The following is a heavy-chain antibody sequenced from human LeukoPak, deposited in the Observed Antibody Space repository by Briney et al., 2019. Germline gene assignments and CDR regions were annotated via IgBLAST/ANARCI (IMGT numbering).Heavy chain of an antibody. Sequence: SETLSLTCAVSGYSISSGYYWGWIRQPPGKGLEWIGSIYHSGSTYYNPSLKSRVTISVDTSKNQFSLKLSSVTAADTAVYYCARQGIAGRPSWFDPWGQGTMVTVSS. V-gene: IGHV4-38-2*01. CDR3: ARQGIAGRPSWFDP. D-gene: IGHD6-6*01. J-gene: IGHJ5*02. CDR1: GYSISSGYY. CDR2: IYHSGST.